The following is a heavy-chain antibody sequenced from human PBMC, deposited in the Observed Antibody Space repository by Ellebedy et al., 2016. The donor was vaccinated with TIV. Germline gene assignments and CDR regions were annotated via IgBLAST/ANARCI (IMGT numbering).Heavy chain of an antibody. CDR3: ARGSGWIIDN. J-gene: IGHJ4*02. V-gene: IGHV3-7*04. CDR1: GFTFSSYW. CDR2: IKQDGSEE. Sequence: GESLKISCAASGFTFSSYWMQWVRQAPGKGLEWVANIKQDGSEEYYLDSVKGRFTISRDNAKKSLYLQMNSLRSEDTAVYYCARGSGWIIDNWGQGTLVTVSS. D-gene: IGHD6-19*01.